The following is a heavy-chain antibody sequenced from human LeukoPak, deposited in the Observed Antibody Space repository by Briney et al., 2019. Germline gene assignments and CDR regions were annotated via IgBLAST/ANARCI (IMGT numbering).Heavy chain of an antibody. CDR3: ARWGSITTARFDY. V-gene: IGHV4-59*01. CDR2: IYYSGST. Sequence: PSETLSLTCTVSGGSISSYYWSWIRQPPGKGLERIGYIYYSGSTNYNPSLKSRVTISVDTSKNQFSLELSSVTAADTAVYYCARWGSITTARFDYWGQGTLVTVSS. J-gene: IGHJ4*02. D-gene: IGHD3-16*01. CDR1: GGSISSYY.